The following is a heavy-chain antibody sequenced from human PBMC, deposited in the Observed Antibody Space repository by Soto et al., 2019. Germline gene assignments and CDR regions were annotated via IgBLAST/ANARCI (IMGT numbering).Heavy chain of an antibody. CDR2: ISGSGGST. CDR3: AKDYFPHDNGSRCYFDYYYPDL. CDR1: GFTFSSYA. V-gene: IGHV3-23*01. D-gene: IGHD2-2*01. Sequence: GGPLRLSGAASGFTFSSYAGGWVRQAPGREREWVAAISGSGGSTYYADSVEGRFTISRDNSKNTLYLQMNSLRPEHTAVYSCAKDYFPHDNGSRCYFDYYYPDLWGKGTPVTLPS. J-gene: IGHJ6*03.